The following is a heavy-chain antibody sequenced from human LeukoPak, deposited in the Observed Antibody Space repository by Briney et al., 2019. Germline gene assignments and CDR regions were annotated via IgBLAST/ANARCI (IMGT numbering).Heavy chain of an antibody. CDR2: IIPIFGTA. V-gene: IGHV1-69*05. Sequence: GASVKVSCKASGGTFSSYAISWVRQAPGQGLEWMGGIIPIFGTANYAQKFQGRVTTTTDESTSTAYMELSSLRSEDTAVYYCASGVDYSNYVDAFDIWGQGTMVTVSS. J-gene: IGHJ3*02. CDR3: ASGVDYSNYVDAFDI. CDR1: GGTFSSYA. D-gene: IGHD4-11*01.